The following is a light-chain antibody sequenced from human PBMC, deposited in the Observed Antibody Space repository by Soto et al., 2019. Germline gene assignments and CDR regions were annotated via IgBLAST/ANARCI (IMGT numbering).Light chain of an antibody. V-gene: IGKV3-11*01. Sequence: VLTQSPATLSLSPGERATLSCTASQTINNYLAWYQQKPGQAPRLLIYDASNRATGIPARFIASGSGTDFPLTISSLEPEDFAVYYCQLRSHWPRTFGQGTKVEI. CDR3: QLRSHWPRT. CDR1: QTINNY. J-gene: IGKJ1*01. CDR2: DAS.